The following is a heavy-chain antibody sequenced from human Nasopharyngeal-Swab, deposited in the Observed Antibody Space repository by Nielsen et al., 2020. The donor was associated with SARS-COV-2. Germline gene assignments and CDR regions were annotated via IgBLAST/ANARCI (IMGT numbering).Heavy chain of an antibody. V-gene: IGHV4-31*03. CDR2: IYYSGST. J-gene: IGHJ5*02. Sequence: SETLSLTCTVSGGSIRSGGYYWSWIRQHPGKGLEWIGYIYYSGSTYYNPSLKSRVTISVDTSKNQFSLKLSSVTAADTAVYYCARFLAGRSAADWFDPWGQGTLVTVSS. CDR3: ARFLAGRSAADWFDP. D-gene: IGHD6-13*01. CDR1: GGSIRSGGYY.